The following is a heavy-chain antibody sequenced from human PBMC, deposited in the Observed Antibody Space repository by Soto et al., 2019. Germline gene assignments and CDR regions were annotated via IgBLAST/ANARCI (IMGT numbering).Heavy chain of an antibody. CDR1: GFTFSDYY. CDR3: SRAGILTTPYYTDY. CDR2: VRNKVNSYTT. Sequence: EVHLVESGGGLVQPEGSLRLSCAASGFTFSDYYMDWVRQAPGKGLEWVGRVRNKVNSYTTEYAASVKGRFTVSRDDSRNSLYLQMNSLKTGDTAMYYCSRAGILTTPYYTDYWGLGTLVPVSS. J-gene: IGHJ4*02. V-gene: IGHV3-72*01. D-gene: IGHD2-21*01.